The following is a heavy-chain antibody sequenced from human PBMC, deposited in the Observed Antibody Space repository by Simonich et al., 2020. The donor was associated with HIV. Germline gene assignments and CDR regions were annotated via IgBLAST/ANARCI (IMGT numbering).Heavy chain of an antibody. J-gene: IGHJ4*02. Sequence: QALLKQWCTGLLKPSEPLSLTCAVYAGSFSGHYWSWFRQVPGKGLEWIAEINHSGSTIYSPSLKSRVTISVDPSKNQFSLKLSSVTAADTAVYYCARQSLAARLFDDWGQGTLVTVSS. CDR1: AGSFSGHY. CDR2: INHSGST. V-gene: IGHV4-34*01. D-gene: IGHD6-6*01. CDR3: ARQSLAARLFDD.